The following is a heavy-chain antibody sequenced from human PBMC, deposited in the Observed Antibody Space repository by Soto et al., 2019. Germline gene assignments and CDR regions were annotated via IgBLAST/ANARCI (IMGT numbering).Heavy chain of an antibody. D-gene: IGHD1-1*01. J-gene: IGHJ4*02. CDR1: GYRFTSQW. CDR2: IYPGDSDT. Sequence: GESLKISCKCSGYRFTSQWIGWVRQMPGKGLEWMGIIYPGDSDTRYSPSFQGQVTISADKSISTAYLQWSSLKASDTAIYYCARRDAYNLDYWGQGTLVTVSS. V-gene: IGHV5-51*03. CDR3: ARRDAYNLDY.